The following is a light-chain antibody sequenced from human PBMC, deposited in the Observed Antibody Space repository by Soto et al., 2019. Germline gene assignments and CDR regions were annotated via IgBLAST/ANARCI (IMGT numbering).Light chain of an antibody. J-gene: IGLJ1*01. CDR2: GVS. CDR3: SSYTGSSTFV. V-gene: IGLV2-14*01. Sequence: QAVVTQPASVSGSPGQSITISCTGTSSDVGGHDSVSWYQQHPGRAPKLMIYGVSNRPSGVYNRFSGSKSGNTASLTISGLQAEDEADYYCSSYTGSSTFVFGTGTKLTVL. CDR1: SSDVGGHDS.